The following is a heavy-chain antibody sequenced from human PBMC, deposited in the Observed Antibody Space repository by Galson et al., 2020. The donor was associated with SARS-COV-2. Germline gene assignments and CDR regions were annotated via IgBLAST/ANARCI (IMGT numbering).Heavy chain of an antibody. V-gene: IGHV4-34*01. CDR1: SLSGYY. D-gene: IGHD6-13*01. J-gene: IGHJ4*02. CDR2: INQSGNT. CDR3: ARVASAAGISGGFDY. Sequence: SLSGYYWNWIRQPPEKGLEWIGEINQSGNTNYNPSLRSRVTISVDTSKNQFSLKLTSVTAADTAFYYCARVASAAGISGGFDYWGQGALVTVSS.